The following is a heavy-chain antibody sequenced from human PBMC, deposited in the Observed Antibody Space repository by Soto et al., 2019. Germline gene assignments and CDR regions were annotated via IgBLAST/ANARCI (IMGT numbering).Heavy chain of an antibody. V-gene: IGHV1-69*01. D-gene: IGHD6-13*01. CDR3: ARGHHPAGQQLVLVSFDH. J-gene: IGHJ4*02. CDR1: GGTFSSYA. CDR2: IIPIVGTA. Sequence: QVQLVQSGAEVKKPGSSVKVSCKASGGTFSSYAISWVRQAPGQGLEWMGGIIPIVGTANYAQKFQGRVTITADESTSTAYMGLSSRRSEDTAVYYWARGHHPAGQQLVLVSFDHWGQGTLVTVSS.